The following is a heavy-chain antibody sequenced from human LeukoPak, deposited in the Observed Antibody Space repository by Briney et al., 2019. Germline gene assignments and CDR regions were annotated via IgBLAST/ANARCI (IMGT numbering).Heavy chain of an antibody. D-gene: IGHD6-6*01. CDR3: AKDLKLGDHYYYGMDV. J-gene: IGHJ6*02. V-gene: IGHV3-74*01. CDR1: GFTFSSYW. CDR2: INSDGSST. Sequence: PGGSLRLSCAASGFTFSSYWMHWVRQAPGEGLVWVSRINSDGSSTSYADSVKGRFTISRDNAKNTLYLQMNSLRAEDTAVYYCAKDLKLGDHYYYGMDVWGQGTTVTVSS.